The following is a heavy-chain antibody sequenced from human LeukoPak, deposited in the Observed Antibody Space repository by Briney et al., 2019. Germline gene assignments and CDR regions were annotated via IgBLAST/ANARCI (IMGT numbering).Heavy chain of an antibody. CDR1: GFTFNSYS. V-gene: IGHV3-21*06. J-gene: IGHJ3*01. D-gene: IGHD1-26*01. Sequence: GGSLRLSCGGSGFTFNSYSMNWVRQAPGRGLEWVASIIGSGSEMFYADSLKGRFTISRDNSKNSLYLKMNSLRVEDTAVYYCAKVQSDIVGAMFFSFDVWGQGTMVSVSS. CDR2: IIGSGSEM. CDR3: AKVQSDIVGAMFFSFDV.